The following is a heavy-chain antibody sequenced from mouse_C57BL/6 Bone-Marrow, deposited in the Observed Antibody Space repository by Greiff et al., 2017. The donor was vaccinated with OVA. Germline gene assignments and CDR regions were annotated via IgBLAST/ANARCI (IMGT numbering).Heavy chain of an antibody. CDR1: GFTFTDYY. D-gene: IGHD1-1*01. J-gene: IGHJ2*01. Sequence: EVNLVESGGGLVQPGGSLSLSCAASGFTFTDYYMSWVRQPPGKALEWLGFIRNKANGYTTEYSASVKGRFTISRDTSQSTLYLQMNARRAEDSATYYCARLYYYGSSWDYFDYWGKGTTLTVSS. CDR3: ARLYYYGSSWDYFDY. CDR2: IRNKANGYTT. V-gene: IGHV7-3*01.